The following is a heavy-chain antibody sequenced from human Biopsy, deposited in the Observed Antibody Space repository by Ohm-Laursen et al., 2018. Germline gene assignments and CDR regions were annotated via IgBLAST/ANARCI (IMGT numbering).Heavy chain of an antibody. D-gene: IGHD2-15*01. CDR2: FRNKGNSYTT. V-gene: IGHV3-72*01. J-gene: IGHJ4*02. CDR1: GFTFSDHY. Sequence: SLRLSCAASGFTFSDHYMEWVRQAPGKGLEWVGRFRNKGNSYTTEYAASVKGKFTISRDESEYSMYLQMRGVKTEDTAVYYCARMFARPGPCSGRTCYPRDDYWGQGTLVTVSS. CDR3: ARMFARPGPCSGRTCYPRDDY.